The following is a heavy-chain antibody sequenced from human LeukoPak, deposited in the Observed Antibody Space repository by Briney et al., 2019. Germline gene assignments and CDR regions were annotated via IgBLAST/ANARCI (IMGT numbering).Heavy chain of an antibody. Sequence: ASVKVSCKASGYTFTSYYMHWVRQAPGQGLEWMGIINPSGGSTGYAQKFQGRVTMTRDTSTSTVYMELSSLRSEDTAVYYCARVQGSSAGSGFWDYWGQGTLVTVSS. D-gene: IGHD6-6*01. CDR2: INPSGGST. J-gene: IGHJ4*02. V-gene: IGHV1-46*01. CDR3: ARVQGSSAGSGFWDY. CDR1: GYTFTSYY.